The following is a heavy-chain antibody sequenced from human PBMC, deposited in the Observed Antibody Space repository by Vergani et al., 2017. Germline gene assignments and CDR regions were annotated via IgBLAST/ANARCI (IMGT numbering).Heavy chain of an antibody. Sequence: EVQLVESGGVVVQPGGSLRLSCAASGFTFSSYSMNWVRQAPGKGLEWVSSISASSSYISYADSVKGRFTISRDNAKNSLYLQMNSLRAEDTAVYYCARDPVDTAMSLFPYGMDVWGKGTTVSVSS. V-gene: IGHV3-21*01. CDR1: GFTFSSYS. D-gene: IGHD5-18*01. CDR2: ISASSSYI. CDR3: ARDPVDTAMSLFPYGMDV. J-gene: IGHJ6*04.